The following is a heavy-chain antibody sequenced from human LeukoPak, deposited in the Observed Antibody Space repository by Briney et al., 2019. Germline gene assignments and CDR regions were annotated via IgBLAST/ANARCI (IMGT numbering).Heavy chain of an antibody. CDR2: ISNSGGST. D-gene: IGHD6-13*01. Sequence: GGSLRLSCAASGFTFSSYGMSWVRQAPGKGLEWVSSISNSGGSTYHADSVKGRFTISRDNSKNTLYLQMNSLRAEDTAVYYCAKDGLSGYSSSWYLPIDYWGQGTLVTVSS. CDR1: GFTFSSYG. V-gene: IGHV3-23*01. J-gene: IGHJ4*02. CDR3: AKDGLSGYSSSWYLPIDY.